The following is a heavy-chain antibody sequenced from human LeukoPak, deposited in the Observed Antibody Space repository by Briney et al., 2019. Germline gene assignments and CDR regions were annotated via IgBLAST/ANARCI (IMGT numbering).Heavy chain of an antibody. CDR1: GGSISSYY. CDR2: IYYSGST. J-gene: IGHJ4*02. Sequence: SETLSLTCTVSGGSISSYYWSWIRQPPGKGLEWIGYIYYSGSTNYNPSLKSRVTISVDTSKNQFSLKLSSVTAADTAVYYCASSWADYDSSGYYFYWGQGTLVTVSS. D-gene: IGHD3-22*01. V-gene: IGHV4-59*12. CDR3: ASSWADYDSSGYYFY.